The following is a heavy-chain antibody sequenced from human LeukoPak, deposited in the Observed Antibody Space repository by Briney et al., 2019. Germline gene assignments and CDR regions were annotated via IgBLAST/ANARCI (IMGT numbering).Heavy chain of an antibody. CDR1: GGSISSYY. CDR3: ARGVVVVVAAPYYFDY. V-gene: IGHV4-59*01. J-gene: IGHJ4*02. CDR2: IYYSGST. D-gene: IGHD2-15*01. Sequence: PSETLSLTCTVSGGSISSYYWSWIRQPPGKGLEWIGYIYYSGSTNYNPSLKSRVTISVDTSKNQFSLKLSSVTAADTAVYYCARGVVVVVAAPYYFDYWGQGTLDTVSS.